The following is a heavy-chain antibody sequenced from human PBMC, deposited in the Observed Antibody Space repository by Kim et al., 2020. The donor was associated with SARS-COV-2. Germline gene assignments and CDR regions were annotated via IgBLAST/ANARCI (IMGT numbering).Heavy chain of an antibody. CDR1: GFTFSSYA. CDR2: ISYDGSNK. D-gene: IGHD3-9*01. Sequence: GGSLRLSCAASGFTFSSYAMHWVRQAPGKGLEWVAVISYDGSNKYYADSVKGRFTISRDNSKNTLYLQMNSLRAEDTAVYYCARDRGEYYDILTGYLFDYWGQGTLVTVSS. CDR3: ARDRGEYYDILTGYLFDY. V-gene: IGHV3-30*04. J-gene: IGHJ4*02.